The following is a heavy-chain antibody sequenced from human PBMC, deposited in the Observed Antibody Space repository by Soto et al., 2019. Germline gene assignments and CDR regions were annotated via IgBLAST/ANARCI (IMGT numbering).Heavy chain of an antibody. V-gene: IGHV4-59*01. Sequence: PSETLSLTCTVSGGSISSYYWSWIRQPPGKGLEGFGYIYYSGSTNYNPSLKSRVTTSVDTSKNQFSLKLSSVTAADTAVYYCARVANRFCSGGSCPIEFFQLWGQGTLVTVSS. D-gene: IGHD2-15*01. CDR3: ARVANRFCSGGSCPIEFFQL. CDR1: GGSISSYY. CDR2: IYYSGST. J-gene: IGHJ1*01.